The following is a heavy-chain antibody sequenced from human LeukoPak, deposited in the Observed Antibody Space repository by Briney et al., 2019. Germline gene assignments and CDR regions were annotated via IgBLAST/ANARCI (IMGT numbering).Heavy chain of an antibody. J-gene: IGHJ3*02. Sequence: GGSLRLSCAASGFTFSSYAMHWVRQAPGKGLEYVSAISSNGGSTYYANSVKGRFTISRDNSKNTLYLQMGSLRAEDMAVYYCASQYYYDSSGTEAFDIWGQGTMVTVSS. D-gene: IGHD3-22*01. CDR3: ASQYYYDSSGTEAFDI. CDR1: GFTFSSYA. CDR2: ISSNGGST. V-gene: IGHV3-64*01.